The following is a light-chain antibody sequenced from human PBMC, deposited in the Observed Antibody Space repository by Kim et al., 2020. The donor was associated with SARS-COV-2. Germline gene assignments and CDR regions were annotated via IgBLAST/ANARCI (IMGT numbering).Light chain of an antibody. J-gene: IGLJ3*02. Sequence: QPARLTCIGDRDNVGDQGAAWLQHRQGHPPKVLSYRTNSRPSGVSERFSASRSGNIASLTISGLQSEDEGDYYCSAWDYTLTAWVFGGGTQLTVL. CDR2: RTN. CDR1: RDNVGDQG. CDR3: SAWDYTLTAWV. V-gene: IGLV10-54*04.